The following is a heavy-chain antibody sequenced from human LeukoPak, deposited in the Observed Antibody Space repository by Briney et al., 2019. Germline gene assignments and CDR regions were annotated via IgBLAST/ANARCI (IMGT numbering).Heavy chain of an antibody. D-gene: IGHD3-22*01. Sequence: SETLSLTCTVSGGSISSSSYYWGWIRQPPGKGLEWIGSIYYSGSTYYNPSLKSRVTISVDTSKNQFSLKLSSVTAADTAVYYCARLDYYDSSGYYPIGAFDIWGQGTMVTVSS. V-gene: IGHV4-39*01. CDR3: ARLDYYDSSGYYPIGAFDI. CDR2: IYYSGST. CDR1: GGSISSSSYY. J-gene: IGHJ3*02.